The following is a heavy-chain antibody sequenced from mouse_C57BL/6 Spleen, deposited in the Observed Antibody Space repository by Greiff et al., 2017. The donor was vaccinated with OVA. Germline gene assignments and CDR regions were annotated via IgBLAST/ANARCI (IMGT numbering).Heavy chain of an antibody. Sequence: VQLQQPGAELVKPGASVKLSCKASGYTFTSYWMHWVKPRPGRGLEWIGRSDPNSGCTKYNEKFKSKGTLTVDKPSSTAYMQLSSLTSEDSAVYYGARSEDGYYGPYFDYWGQGTTLTVSS. CDR3: ARSEDGYYGPYFDY. D-gene: IGHD2-3*01. J-gene: IGHJ2*01. CDR1: GYTFTSYW. CDR2: SDPNSGCT. V-gene: IGHV1-72*01.